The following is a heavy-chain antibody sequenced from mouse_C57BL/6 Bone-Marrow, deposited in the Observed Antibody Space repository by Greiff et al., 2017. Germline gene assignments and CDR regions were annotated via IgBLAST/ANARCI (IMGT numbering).Heavy chain of an antibody. J-gene: IGHJ4*01. CDR3: ARKEDYGSSYDHYYAMDY. V-gene: IGHV2-9-1*01. Sequence: QVQLKESGPGLVAPSQSLSITCTVSGFSLTSYAISWVRQPPGKGLEWLGVIWTGGGTNYNSALKSRLSISKDNSKSQVFLKMNSLQTDDTSRYYCARKEDYGSSYDHYYAMDYWGQGTSVTVSS. CDR1: GFSLTSYA. CDR2: IWTGGGT. D-gene: IGHD1-1*01.